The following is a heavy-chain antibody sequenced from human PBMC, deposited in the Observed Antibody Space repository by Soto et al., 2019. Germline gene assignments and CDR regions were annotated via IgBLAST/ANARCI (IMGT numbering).Heavy chain of an antibody. CDR2: ISGSDFGGRGGDT. CDR3: ARLPYVTGSPILIDH. J-gene: IGHJ4*02. V-gene: IGHV3-23*01. CDR1: GFTFSNQG. D-gene: IGHD3-9*01. Sequence: EVQLLESGGDLVQGGGSLRLSCAASGFTFSNQGMTWVRQAPGKGLEWVSSISGSDFGGRGGDTYYADSVKGRFTISRYNSKNMLYLQLNSLRVDDTSEYCCARLPYVTGSPILIDHWGQGTLVTVS.